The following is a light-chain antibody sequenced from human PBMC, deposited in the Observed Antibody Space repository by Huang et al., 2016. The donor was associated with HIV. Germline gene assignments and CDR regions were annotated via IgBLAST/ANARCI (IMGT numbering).Light chain of an antibody. CDR3: LQSDSYPYT. CDR1: QSISSW. Sequence: DIQMTQSPSTLSASVGDRVTITCRASQSISSWLAWYQQIPGKAPKLLLYKTSSLESGDRSRCNGRGSGTEFTLTINSLQPCDFATYYCLQSDSYPYTFGQGTKLNIK. CDR2: KTS. J-gene: IGKJ2*01. V-gene: IGKV1-5*03.